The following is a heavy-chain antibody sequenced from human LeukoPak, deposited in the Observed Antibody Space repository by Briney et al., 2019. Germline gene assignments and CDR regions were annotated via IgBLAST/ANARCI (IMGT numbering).Heavy chain of an antibody. CDR2: IYYSGST. CDR3: ARTVAGYLKFDY. D-gene: IGHD6-19*01. CDR1: GGSISSYY. Sequence: SETLSLTCTVSGGSISSYYWSWIRQPPGKGLEWIGYIYYSGSTNYNPSLKSRVTISVDTSKNQFSPKLSSVTAADTAVYYCARTVAGYLKFDYWGQGTLVTVSS. J-gene: IGHJ4*02. V-gene: IGHV4-59*01.